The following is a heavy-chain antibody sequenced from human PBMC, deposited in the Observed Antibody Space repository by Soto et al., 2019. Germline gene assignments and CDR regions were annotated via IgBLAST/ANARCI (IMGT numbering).Heavy chain of an antibody. V-gene: IGHV1-2*04. D-gene: IGHD3-22*01. J-gene: IGHJ4*02. Sequence: ASVKVSCKASGYTFTGYYLHWVRQAPGQGFEWMGWINPNTGGTNYAQKFQGWVTMTRDTSISTAYMELSRLTSDDTAVYYCARAYDSSGYNWGYWGQGTLVTVSS. CDR2: INPNTGGT. CDR1: GYTFTGYY. CDR3: ARAYDSSGYNWGY.